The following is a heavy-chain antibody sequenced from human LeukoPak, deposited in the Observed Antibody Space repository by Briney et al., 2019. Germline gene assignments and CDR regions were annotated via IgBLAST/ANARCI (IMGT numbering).Heavy chain of an antibody. V-gene: IGHV1-2*02. CDR1: GVTFSDHY. J-gene: IGHJ4*02. Sequence: ASMKGSCKSSGVTFSDHYIHWMRQAPGQGLEWMGYIGPHSSATSSPQEFQGRVTMTRDTSMSTAYMELTRLTSDDTAVYYCAREGNGLLSKDFDYWGQGTLVTVSS. CDR3: AREGNGLLSKDFDY. CDR2: IGPHSSAT. D-gene: IGHD2/OR15-2a*01.